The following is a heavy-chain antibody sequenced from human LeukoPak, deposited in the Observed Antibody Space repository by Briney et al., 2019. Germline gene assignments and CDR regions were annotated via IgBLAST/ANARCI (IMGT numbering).Heavy chain of an antibody. J-gene: IGHJ4*02. D-gene: IGHD2-2*01. CDR3: ATSGWYQLHGDY. Sequence: PGGSLGLSCATSGFTFSSYWMSWVRQAPGKGLEWVANIKQDGSEKYYVDSVKGRFTISRDNAKNSLYLQMNSLRADDSAVYYCATSGWYQLHGDYWGQGTLVTVSS. CDR2: IKQDGSEK. V-gene: IGHV3-7*01. CDR1: GFTFSSYW.